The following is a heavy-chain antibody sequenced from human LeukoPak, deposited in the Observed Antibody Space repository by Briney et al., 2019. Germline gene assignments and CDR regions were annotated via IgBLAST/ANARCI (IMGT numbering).Heavy chain of an antibody. D-gene: IGHD6-19*01. CDR1: GDSISSGNHY. V-gene: IGHV4-39*01. Sequence: SETLSLTRSVSGDSISSGNHYWDWIRQSPGKGLEWIGSVYLTGSSYYNLSFKSRATISVDTSKNQFSLKLSSVTAADTAVYYCARHKYSSGWPPEGAFDIWGQGTMVTVSS. CDR3: ARHKYSSGWPPEGAFDI. J-gene: IGHJ3*02. CDR2: VYLTGSS.